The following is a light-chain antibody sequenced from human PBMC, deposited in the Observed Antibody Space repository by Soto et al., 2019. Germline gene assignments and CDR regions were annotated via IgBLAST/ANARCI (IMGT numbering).Light chain of an antibody. Sequence: QSVLTQPPSVSAAPGQKVTISCSGTTSNVANNFVSWYQQFPGKAPKLLIYDDIRRPSGIPDRFSASKSGTSATLGITGLQTGDEADYYCGSLDSSLTANVFGTGTKVTVL. V-gene: IGLV1-51*01. J-gene: IGLJ1*01. CDR3: GSLDSSLTANV. CDR2: DDI. CDR1: TSNVANNF.